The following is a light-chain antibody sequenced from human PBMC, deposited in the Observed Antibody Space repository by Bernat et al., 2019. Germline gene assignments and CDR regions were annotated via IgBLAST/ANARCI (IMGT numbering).Light chain of an antibody. CDR1: QDISNY. CDR2: DAS. J-gene: IGKJ4*01. CDR3: QQYDNLPV. V-gene: IGKV1-33*01. Sequence: DIQMTQSPSSLSASVGDRVTITCQASQDISNYLNWYQQKPGKASKLLIYDASNLETGVPSMFSGSGSGTDFTFTISSLQPEDIATYYCQQYDNLPVFGGGTKVEIK.